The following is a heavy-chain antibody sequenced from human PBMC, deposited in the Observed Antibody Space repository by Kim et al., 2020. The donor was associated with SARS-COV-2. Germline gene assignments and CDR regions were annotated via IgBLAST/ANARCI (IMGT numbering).Heavy chain of an antibody. CDR2: VNPNSGDT. J-gene: IGHJ4*02. CDR3: AGGKEDHS. D-gene: IGHD2-15*01. V-gene: IGHV1-2*02. CDR1: GYTFTAYY. Sequence: ASVKVSCKASGYTFTAYYIHWVRQAPGQGPEWMGWVNPNSGDTNYAQKFQGRVTMTRDTSISAAYMELRSLRSDDTAVYYCAGGKEDHSWGQGTPVTVSS.